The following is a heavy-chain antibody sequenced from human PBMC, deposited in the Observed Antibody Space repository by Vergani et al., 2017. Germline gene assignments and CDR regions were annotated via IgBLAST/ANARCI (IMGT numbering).Heavy chain of an antibody. V-gene: IGHV4-34*01. CDR2: INHSGST. CDR1: GGSFSGYY. Sequence: QVQLQQWGAGLLKPSETLSLTCAVYGGSFSGYYWSWIRQPPGKGLEWIGEINHSGSTYYNPSLKSRVTISVDTSKNQFSLKLSSVTAADTAVYYCARQLTHDFWSGTIDYWGQGTLVTVSS. D-gene: IGHD3-3*01. CDR3: ARQLTHDFWSGTIDY. J-gene: IGHJ4*02.